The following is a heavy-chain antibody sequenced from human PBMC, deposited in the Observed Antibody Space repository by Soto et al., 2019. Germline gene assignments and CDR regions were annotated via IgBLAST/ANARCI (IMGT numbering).Heavy chain of an antibody. Sequence: LRLSCAASGFTFSNAWMSWVRQAPGKGLEWVGRIKSKTDGGTTDYAAPVKGRFTISRDDSKNTLYLQMNSLKTEDTAVYYCTHRIAVAPAGAFDIWGQGTMVTVSS. CDR3: THRIAVAPAGAFDI. CDR2: IKSKTDGGTT. CDR1: GFTFSNAW. V-gene: IGHV3-15*01. J-gene: IGHJ3*02. D-gene: IGHD6-19*01.